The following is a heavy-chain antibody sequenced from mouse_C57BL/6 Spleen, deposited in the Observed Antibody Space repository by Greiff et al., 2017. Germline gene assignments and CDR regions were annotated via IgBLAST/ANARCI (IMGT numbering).Heavy chain of an antibody. J-gene: IGHJ2*01. V-gene: IGHV1-26*01. CDR3: AREALDYVGYFDY. CDR2: INPNNGGT. CDR1: GYTFTDYY. Sequence: VQLQQSGPELVKPGASVKISCKASGYTFTDYYMNWVKQSHGKSLEWIGDINPNNGGTSYNQKFKGKATLTVDKSSSTAYMELRSLTSEDSAVYYCAREALDYVGYFDYWGQGTTLTVSS. D-gene: IGHD1-1*01.